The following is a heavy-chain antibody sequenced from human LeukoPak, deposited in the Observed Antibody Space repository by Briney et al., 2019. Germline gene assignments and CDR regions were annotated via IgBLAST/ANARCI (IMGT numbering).Heavy chain of an antibody. D-gene: IGHD5-12*01. J-gene: IGHJ4*02. CDR1: GFIGSDGY. Sequence: PGGSLRLSCAVSGFIGSDGYMNWVRQAPGKGLEWLSVIYSGGSTYYADSVKGRFTISRDNSKNTLYLQMNSLRAEDTAVYYCARESYGGYDYWGQGTLVTVSS. V-gene: IGHV3-66*01. CDR3: ARESYGGYDY. CDR2: IYSGGST.